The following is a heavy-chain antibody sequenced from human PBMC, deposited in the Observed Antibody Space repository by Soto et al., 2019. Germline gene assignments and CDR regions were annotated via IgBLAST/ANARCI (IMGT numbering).Heavy chain of an antibody. CDR3: ARVRNSFFDY. CDR2: IYHSGST. J-gene: IGHJ4*02. Sequence: QVQLQESGPGLVKPSQTLSLTCTVSGGSISSGGHYWSWIRQLSGKGLEWIGNIYHSGSTNYNPSLKSRVIISVDTSKNQFALKLSSVTAADTAVYSCARVRNSFFDYWGQGTVVTVSS. D-gene: IGHD2-21*01. CDR1: GGSISSGGHY. V-gene: IGHV4-31*03.